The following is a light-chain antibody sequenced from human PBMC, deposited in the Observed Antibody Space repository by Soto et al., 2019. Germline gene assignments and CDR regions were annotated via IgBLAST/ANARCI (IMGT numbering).Light chain of an antibody. J-gene: IGKJ1*01. CDR1: QSISSW. V-gene: IGKV1-5*01. CDR3: QQYNSYST. CDR2: DAS. Sequence: DIQMTHPPSTLSASVGDRVTITCRASQSISSWLAWYQQKPGKAPKLLIYDASSLESGVPSRFSGSGSGTEFTLTISSLQPDDFATYYCQQYNSYSTFGQGTKV.